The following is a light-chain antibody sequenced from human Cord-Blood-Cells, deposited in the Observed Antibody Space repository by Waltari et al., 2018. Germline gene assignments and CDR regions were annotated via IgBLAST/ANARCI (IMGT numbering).Light chain of an antibody. J-gene: IGKJ2*01. CDR3: QQRSNWPPMYT. CDR1: QSVSSY. Sequence: EIVLTPSPATLSLSPGERATLPCRASQSVSSYLAWYQQKPGHPPRLLIYDASNRATGIPARFSGSGSETDFTLTISSLEPEDFAVYYCQQRSNWPPMYTFGQGTKLEIK. V-gene: IGKV3-11*01. CDR2: DAS.